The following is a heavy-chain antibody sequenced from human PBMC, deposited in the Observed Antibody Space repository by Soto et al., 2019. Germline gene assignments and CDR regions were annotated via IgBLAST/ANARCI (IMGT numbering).Heavy chain of an antibody. CDR1: GFSFSTYS. V-gene: IGHV3-23*01. CDR3: AKWSGYGDA. D-gene: IGHD4-17*01. Sequence: EVQLLESGGGLVQPGGSLRLSCAASGFSFSTYSMAWVRQAPGKGPEWVSGLSHGGAYTFYADSVKGRFTISVDISQKTVYLQMNSLRTEDTAVYYCAKWSGYGDAWGQGTLVTVSS. J-gene: IGHJ4*02. CDR2: LSHGGAYT.